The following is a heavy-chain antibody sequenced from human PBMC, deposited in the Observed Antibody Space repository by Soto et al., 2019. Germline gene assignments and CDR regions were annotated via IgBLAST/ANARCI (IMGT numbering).Heavy chain of an antibody. Sequence: GGSLRLSCVASGLTFSDYSVSWVRQAPGKGLEWLSSISSSSTFTHYADSVKGRFTISRDNAKNSLYLQMNSLRAEDTAVYYCAAPYSTGHRLLGYWGQGTLVTVSS. CDR3: AAPYSTGHRLLGY. CDR1: GLTFSDYS. J-gene: IGHJ4*02. V-gene: IGHV3-21*01. D-gene: IGHD6-19*01. CDR2: ISSSSTFT.